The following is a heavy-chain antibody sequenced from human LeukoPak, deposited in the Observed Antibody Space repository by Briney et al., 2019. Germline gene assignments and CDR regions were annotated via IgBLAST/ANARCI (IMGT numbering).Heavy chain of an antibody. CDR3: AQGINQYALPDC. Sequence: GGSLRLSCAASGFMFSNYGMSWVRQAPGKGLEWVSGISDTGDTTVYADSVKGRFTISRDNSRNTLYLQINSLRGEDTAVYYCAQGINQYALPDCWGQGTLVTVSS. J-gene: IGHJ4*02. V-gene: IGHV3-23*01. CDR2: ISDTGDTT. CDR1: GFMFSNYG. D-gene: IGHD1-14*01.